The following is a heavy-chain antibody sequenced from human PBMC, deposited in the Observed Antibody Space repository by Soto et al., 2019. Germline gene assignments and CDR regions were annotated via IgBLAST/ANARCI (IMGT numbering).Heavy chain of an antibody. J-gene: IGHJ4*02. D-gene: IGHD3-3*01. CDR3: ARAHDFWGGRQQPIDS. Sequence: QVQLQQWGAGLLKPSETLSLTCAVSGGSFRGFYWTWIRQSPGKGLEWLGDINHVGITNYNTSLKSQVSIQVDTSKSQFSLKLSSVTAADTAVYYCARAHDFWGGRQQPIDSWGQGTLVTVSS. V-gene: IGHV4-34*01. CDR2: INHVGIT. CDR1: GGSFRGFY.